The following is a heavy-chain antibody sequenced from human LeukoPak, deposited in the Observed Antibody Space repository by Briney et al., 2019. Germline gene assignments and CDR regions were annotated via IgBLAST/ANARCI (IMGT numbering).Heavy chain of an antibody. D-gene: IGHD3-22*01. V-gene: IGHV4-34*01. Sequence: SEILSLTCAVYGGSFSGYYWSWIRQPPGKGLEWIGEINHSGSTNYNPSLKSRVTISVDTSKNQFSLKLSSVTAADTAVYYCARPGYYYDSSGYLYWGQGTLVTVSS. CDR2: INHSGST. CDR3: ARPGYYYDSSGYLY. J-gene: IGHJ4*02. CDR1: GGSFSGYY.